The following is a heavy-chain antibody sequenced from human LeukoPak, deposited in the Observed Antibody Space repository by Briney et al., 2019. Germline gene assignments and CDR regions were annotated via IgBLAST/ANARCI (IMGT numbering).Heavy chain of an antibody. Sequence: SETLSLTCTVSGGSISSGGYYWSWIRQHPGKGLEWIGEINHSGSTNYNPSLKSRVTISVDTSKNQFSLKLSSVTAADTAVYYCAREEITMVRGVYNWFDPWGQGTLVTVSS. V-gene: IGHV4-31*03. J-gene: IGHJ5*02. D-gene: IGHD3-10*01. CDR1: GGSISSGGYY. CDR2: INHSGST. CDR3: AREEITMVRGVYNWFDP.